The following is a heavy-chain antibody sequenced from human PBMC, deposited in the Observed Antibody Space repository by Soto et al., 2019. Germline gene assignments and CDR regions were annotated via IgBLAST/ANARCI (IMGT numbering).Heavy chain of an antibody. Sequence: GGSLRLSCAASGFTFSSEWMSWVRQAPGKGLEWVANIKQDGSEKYYVDSVKGRFTISRDNAKNSLYLQMNSLRAEDTAVYYCARGLSLAYCGGDCYGGLDYWGQGTLVTVSS. CDR2: IKQDGSEK. D-gene: IGHD2-21*02. J-gene: IGHJ4*02. CDR1: GFTFSSEW. CDR3: ARGLSLAYCGGDCYGGLDY. V-gene: IGHV3-7*05.